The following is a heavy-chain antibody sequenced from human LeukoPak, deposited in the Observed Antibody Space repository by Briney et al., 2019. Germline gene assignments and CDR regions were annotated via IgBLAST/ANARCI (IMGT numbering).Heavy chain of an antibody. CDR1: GFTFSSYW. V-gene: IGHV3-7*01. CDR3: AREGGAAIMVHGTSSLGELNSDFDP. J-gene: IGHJ5*02. Sequence: GGSLRLSCAASGFTFSSYWMSWVRQAPGKGLEWVANIKQDGSEKYYVDSVKGRFTISRDNAKNSLYLHMNRLRAEDTAFYYCAREGGAAIMVHGTSSLGELNSDFDPWGQGTLVTVSS. CDR2: IKQDGSEK. D-gene: IGHD1-7*01.